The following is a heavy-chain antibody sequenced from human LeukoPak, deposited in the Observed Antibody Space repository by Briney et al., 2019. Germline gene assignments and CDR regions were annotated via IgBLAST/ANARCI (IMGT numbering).Heavy chain of an antibody. Sequence: SGTLCLSCAVSGDSISRYSWSWVRQPPGKGLEWIGYIYTSGGTAYSSSLKSRVSMSVDTSKNQLSMELRFLTAADTAVYYCATSYDVKTAPYDLWGQGTLVTVSS. CDR3: ATSYDVKTAPYDL. CDR1: GDSISRYS. J-gene: IGHJ5*02. V-gene: IGHV4-4*09. CDR2: IYTSGGT. D-gene: IGHD3-10*02.